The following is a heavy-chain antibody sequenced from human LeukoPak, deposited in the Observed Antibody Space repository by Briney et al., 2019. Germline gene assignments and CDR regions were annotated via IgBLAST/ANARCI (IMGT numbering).Heavy chain of an antibody. D-gene: IGHD3-22*01. Sequence: PSETLSLTCAVYGGSFSGYYWSWIRQPPGKGLEWIGEINHSGSTNYNSSLKSRVTISVDTSKNQFSLKLSSVTAADTAVYYCARHYYDSSGYLYYFDYWGQGTLVTVSS. CDR2: INHSGST. CDR3: ARHYYDSSGYLYYFDY. J-gene: IGHJ4*02. CDR1: GGSFSGYY. V-gene: IGHV4-34*01.